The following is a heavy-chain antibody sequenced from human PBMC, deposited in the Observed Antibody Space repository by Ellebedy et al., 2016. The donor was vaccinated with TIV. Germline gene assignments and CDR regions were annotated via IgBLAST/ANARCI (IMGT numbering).Heavy chain of an antibody. Sequence: SETLSLXCAVSGVSVTSEYSSWSWIRQSPGKGLEWLGFVYYNRDTGYNPPLRFRVTMSLDTSNNHFSLQLKSVTAADTAVYYCARVAWGSYRPEYWGQGALVTVSS. CDR3: ARVAWGSYRPEY. V-gene: IGHV4-61*03. D-gene: IGHD3-16*02. J-gene: IGHJ4*02. CDR2: VYYNRDT. CDR1: GVSVTSEYSS.